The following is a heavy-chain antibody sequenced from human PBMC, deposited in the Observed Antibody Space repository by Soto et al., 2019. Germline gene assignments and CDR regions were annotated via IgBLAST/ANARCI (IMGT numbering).Heavy chain of an antibody. D-gene: IGHD5-18*01. CDR1: GYTFTSYG. CDR2: ISAYNGNT. Sequence: GASVKVSCKASGYTFTSYGISWVRQAPGQGLERMGWISAYNGNTNYAQKLQGRVTMTTDTSTSAAYMELRSLRSDDTAVYYCARDRSGYSYGPVDYWGQGTLVTVSS. J-gene: IGHJ4*02. CDR3: ARDRSGYSYGPVDY. V-gene: IGHV1-18*01.